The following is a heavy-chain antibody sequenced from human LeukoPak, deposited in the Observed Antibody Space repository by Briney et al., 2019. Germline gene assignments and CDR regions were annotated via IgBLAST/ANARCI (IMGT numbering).Heavy chain of an antibody. CDR3: AKVESGGYSFGNFDY. D-gene: IGHD5-18*01. V-gene: IGHV3-23*01. CDR1: GFTFTSYA. Sequence: GGPLRLSCAASGFTFTSYALSWVRQAPGKGLEWVSAISGNRGDSTYYADSVKGRFTISRDNSKNTVYLQMNSLRAEDTAVYYCAKVESGGYSFGNFDYWGQGTLVAVSS. J-gene: IGHJ4*02. CDR2: ISGNRGDST.